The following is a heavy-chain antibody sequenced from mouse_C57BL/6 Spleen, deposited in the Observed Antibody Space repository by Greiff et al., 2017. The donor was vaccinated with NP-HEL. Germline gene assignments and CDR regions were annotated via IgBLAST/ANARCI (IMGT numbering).Heavy chain of an antibody. Sequence: QVQLKQPGAELVKPGASVKVSCKASGYTFTSYWMHWVKQRPGQGLEWIGRIHPSDSDTNYNQKFKGKATLTVDKSSSTAYMQLSSLTSEDSAVYYCAITYYYGPRYFDVWGTGTTVTVSS. CDR2: IHPSDSDT. CDR1: GYTFTSYW. V-gene: IGHV1-74*01. CDR3: AITYYYGPRYFDV. J-gene: IGHJ1*03. D-gene: IGHD1-1*01.